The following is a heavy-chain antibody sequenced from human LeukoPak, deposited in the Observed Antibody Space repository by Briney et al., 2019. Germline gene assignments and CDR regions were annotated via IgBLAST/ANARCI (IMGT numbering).Heavy chain of an antibody. CDR3: AKSQPAAISWFDP. J-gene: IGHJ5*02. D-gene: IGHD2-2*02. CDR1: GFTFSIYA. Sequence: PGGSLRLSCAASGFTFSIYAMNWVRQAPGKGLEWVSAISFSGGSTYYADSVKGRFTISRDNSKNTLYLQMNSLRVEDTAVYHCAKSQPAAISWFDPWGQGTLVTVSS. V-gene: IGHV3-23*01. CDR2: ISFSGGST.